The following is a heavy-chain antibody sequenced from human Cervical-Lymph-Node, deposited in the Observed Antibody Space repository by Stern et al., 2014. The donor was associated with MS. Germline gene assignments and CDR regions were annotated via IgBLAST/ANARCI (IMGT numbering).Heavy chain of an antibody. CDR1: GFSLSTSGMC. CDR2: IDWDDDK. J-gene: IGHJ4*02. Sequence: QVTLRESGPALVKPTQTLTLTCTFSGFSLSTSGMCVSWIRQPPGKALEWLALIDWDDDKYHSTSLKTRLTISKDTSKNQVVLTMTNMDPVDTATYYCARIKASSGDYDYWGQGTLVTVSS. CDR3: ARIKASSGDYDY. D-gene: IGHD4-17*01. V-gene: IGHV2-70*01.